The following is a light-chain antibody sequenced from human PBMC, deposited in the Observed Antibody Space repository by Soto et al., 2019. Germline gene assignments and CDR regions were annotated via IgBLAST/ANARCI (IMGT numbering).Light chain of an antibody. CDR3: AAWDDRLNAVV. CDR2: SNN. J-gene: IGLJ2*01. V-gene: IGLV1-44*01. Sequence: QSVLTQPPSASGTPGQRVTISCSGGSSNIGRNTVNWYQQLPGTAPKHLIYSNNQRPSGVPDRFSGSKSGTSASLAISGLQSEDEADYYCAAWDDRLNAVVFGGGTKVTVL. CDR1: SSNIGRNT.